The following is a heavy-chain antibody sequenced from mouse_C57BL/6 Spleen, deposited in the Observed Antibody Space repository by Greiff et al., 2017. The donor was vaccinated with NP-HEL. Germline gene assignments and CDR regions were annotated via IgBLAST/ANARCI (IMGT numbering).Heavy chain of an antibody. J-gene: IGHJ4*01. CDR1: GFTFSDYG. D-gene: IGHD1-1*01. Sequence: EVQLVESGGGLVKPGGSLKLSCAASGFTFSDYGMHWVRQAPEKGLEWVAYISSGSSTIYYADTVKGRFTITRDNAKNTLFLQLTSLRSEDTAMYYCARGDYGSSYDYYAMDYWGQGTSVTVSS. V-gene: IGHV5-17*01. CDR2: ISSGSSTI. CDR3: ARGDYGSSYDYYAMDY.